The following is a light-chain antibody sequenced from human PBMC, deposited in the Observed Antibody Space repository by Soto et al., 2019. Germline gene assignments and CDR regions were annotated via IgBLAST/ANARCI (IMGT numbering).Light chain of an antibody. CDR2: GAS. J-gene: IGKJ2*01. V-gene: IGKV3-20*01. Sequence: VVLTQSPGTLSLSPGERATLSCRTSQSVSSSYLAWYQQKPGQAPRLLIYGASSRATGIPDRFSGSGSGTDFTLTISRLEAEDFAVYYCQQYHSSPYTFGQGTKLEIK. CDR1: QSVSSSY. CDR3: QQYHSSPYT.